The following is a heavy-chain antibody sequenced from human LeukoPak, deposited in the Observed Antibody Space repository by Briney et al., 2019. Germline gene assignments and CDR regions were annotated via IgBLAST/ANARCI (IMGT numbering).Heavy chain of an antibody. CDR2: IYPGDSDI. CDR3: ARYPSAGWARPTKDPEILEWSYGMDV. J-gene: IGHJ6*02. V-gene: IGHV5-51*01. Sequence: GESLKISCKGSGYSFTSYWIGWVRLMPGKGLEWMGIIYPGDSDIRYSPSFQGQVTISAEKSISTAYLQWSSLKASDTAMYYCARYPSAGWARPTKDPEILEWSYGMDVWGQGTTVTVSS. CDR1: GYSFTSYW. D-gene: IGHD3-3*01.